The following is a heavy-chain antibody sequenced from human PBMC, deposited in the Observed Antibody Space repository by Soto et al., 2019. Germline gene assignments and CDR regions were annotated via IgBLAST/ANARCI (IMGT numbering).Heavy chain of an antibody. V-gene: IGHV1-69*02. J-gene: IGHJ4*02. CDR2: IIPIRGIT. D-gene: IGHD4-17*01. CDR1: GGTFSSYT. CDR3: ARAFYGGNSGDY. Sequence: GASVKVSCKASGGTFSSYTISWVRQAPGQGLEWMGRIIPIRGITNYAQKFQGRVTMTADTSTSTVYMELSSLRSEDTAVYYCARAFYGGNSGDYWGQGTLVTVSS.